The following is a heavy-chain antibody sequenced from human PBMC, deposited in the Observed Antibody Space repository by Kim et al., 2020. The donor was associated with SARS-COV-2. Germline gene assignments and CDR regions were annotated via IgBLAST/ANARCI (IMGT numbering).Heavy chain of an antibody. CDR1: GFTFSSYA. CDR2: ISGSGGST. J-gene: IGHJ4*02. V-gene: IGHV3-23*01. Sequence: GGSLRLSCAASGFTFSSYAMSWVRQAPGKGLEWVSAISGSGGSTYYADSVKGRFTISRDNSKNTLYLQMNSLRAEDTAVYYCAKDHGELSITIFGVVTYYFDYWGQGTLVTVSS. CDR3: AKDHGELSITIFGVVTYYFDY. D-gene: IGHD3-3*01.